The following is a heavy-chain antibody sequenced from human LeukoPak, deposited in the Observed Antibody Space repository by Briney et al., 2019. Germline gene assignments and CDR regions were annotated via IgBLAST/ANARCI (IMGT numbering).Heavy chain of an antibody. D-gene: IGHD5-18*01. CDR3: AILNTAMSLNRYYYGMDV. CDR2: ISYDGSNK. CDR1: GFTFSSYA. V-gene: IGHV3-30*04. Sequence: HGGSLRLSCAASGFTFSSYAMHWVRQAPGKGLEWVAVISYDGSNKYYADSVKGRFTISRDNSKNTLYLQMNSLRAEDTAVYYCAILNTAMSLNRYYYGMDVWGQGTTVTVSS. J-gene: IGHJ6*02.